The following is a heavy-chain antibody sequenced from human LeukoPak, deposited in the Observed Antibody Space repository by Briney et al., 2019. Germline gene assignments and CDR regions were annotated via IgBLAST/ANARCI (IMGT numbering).Heavy chain of an antibody. CDR2: MNPNSGNT. V-gene: IGHV1-8*01. CDR3: ARALRLCSGGSWYIPLGY. Sequence: ASVKVSCKASGYTFTSYDINWVRQATGQGLEWMGWMNPNSGNTGYAQKFQGRVTMTRNTSISTAYMELSSLRSEDTAVYYCARALRLCSGGSWYIPLGYWGQGTLVTVSS. CDR1: GYTFTSYD. J-gene: IGHJ4*02. D-gene: IGHD2-15*01.